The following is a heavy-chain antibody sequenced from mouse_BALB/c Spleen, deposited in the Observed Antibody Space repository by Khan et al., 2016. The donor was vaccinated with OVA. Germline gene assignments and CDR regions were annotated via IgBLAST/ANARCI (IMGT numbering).Heavy chain of an antibody. Sequence: EVKLEASGPSLVQPSQTLSLTCSVTGDSITSGFWSWIRKFPGNKLEYMGYMIYSGYTYYNPSLKGRFSITRHTSTNQYYLQLNSVTTEDTATYYCARSTYSYAFAYWGQGTLVTVSA. V-gene: IGHV3-8*02. CDR2: MIYSGYT. CDR1: GDSITSGF. CDR3: ARSTYSYAFAY. D-gene: IGHD2-12*01. J-gene: IGHJ3*01.